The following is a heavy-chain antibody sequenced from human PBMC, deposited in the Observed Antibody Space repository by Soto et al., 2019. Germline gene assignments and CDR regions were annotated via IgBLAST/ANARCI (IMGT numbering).Heavy chain of an antibody. CDR2: IYYSGSA. J-gene: IGHJ6*02. CDR3: ARQPAYYDILTGYHTYYYYGMDV. D-gene: IGHD3-9*01. CDR1: GGSISSYY. Sequence: SDTLSLTCTVSGGSISSYYWSWIRQPPGKGLEWIGYIYYSGSANYNPSLKSRVTISVDTSKNQFSLKLSSVTAADTAVYYCARQPAYYDILTGYHTYYYYGMDVWGQGTTVTVSS. V-gene: IGHV4-59*01.